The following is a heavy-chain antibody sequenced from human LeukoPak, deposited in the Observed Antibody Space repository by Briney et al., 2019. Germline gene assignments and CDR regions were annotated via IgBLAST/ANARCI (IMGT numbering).Heavy chain of an antibody. D-gene: IGHD4-17*01. CDR2: IYTSGST. V-gene: IGHV4-4*07. CDR1: GGPINSYY. CDR3: ARDLLHDYADSTGY. J-gene: IGHJ4*02. Sequence: SETLSLTCTVSGGPINSYYWSWIRQPAGKGLEWIGRIYTSGSTNYNPSLKSRVTMSVDTSKNQFSLRLSSVTAADTAVYYCARDLLHDYADSTGYWGQGTLVTVSS.